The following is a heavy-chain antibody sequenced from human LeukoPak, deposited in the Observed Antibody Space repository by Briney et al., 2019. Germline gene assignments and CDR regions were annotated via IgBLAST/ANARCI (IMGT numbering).Heavy chain of an antibody. J-gene: IGHJ4*02. CDR2: ISTNGVGT. CDR1: GFTFSSYA. Sequence: GGSLRLSCAASGFTFSSYAMHWVRQAPGKGLEYVSAISTNGVGTYYANSVKGRFTISRDNSKNTLYLQMGSLRAEDMAVYYCARWSSTSCYDYWGQGTLVTASS. V-gene: IGHV3-64*01. D-gene: IGHD2-2*01. CDR3: ARWSSTSCYDY.